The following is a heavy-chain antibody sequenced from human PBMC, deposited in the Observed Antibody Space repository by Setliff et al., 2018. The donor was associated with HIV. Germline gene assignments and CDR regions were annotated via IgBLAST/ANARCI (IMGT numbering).Heavy chain of an antibody. J-gene: IGHJ4*02. Sequence: ASVKVSCKASGYTFTSYAMHWVRQAPGQRLEWMGWINAGNGNTKYSQKFQGRVTITRDTSASTAYMELSSLRSEDTAVYYRARAHLTGTTVGLADYWGQGTLVTVSS. CDR2: INAGNGNT. V-gene: IGHV1-3*01. CDR3: ARAHLTGTTVGLADY. CDR1: GYTFTSYA. D-gene: IGHD1-7*01.